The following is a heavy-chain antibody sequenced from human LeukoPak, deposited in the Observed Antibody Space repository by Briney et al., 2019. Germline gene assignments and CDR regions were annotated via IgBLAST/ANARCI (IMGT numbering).Heavy chain of an antibody. J-gene: IGHJ4*02. CDR1: GYSFINYW. CDR2: IDPSDSYT. CDR3: ARRMVGATSPEY. Sequence: GESPGLPCKGSGYSFINYWISWVRQMPGKGLEWMGRIDPSDSYTNYSPSFQGHVTISADKSISTAYLQWSSLMASDTAMYYCARRMVGATSPEYWGRVILVTVSS. D-gene: IGHD1-26*01. V-gene: IGHV5-10-1*01.